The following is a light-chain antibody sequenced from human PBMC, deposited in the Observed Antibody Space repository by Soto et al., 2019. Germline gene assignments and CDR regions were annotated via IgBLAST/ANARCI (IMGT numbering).Light chain of an antibody. Sequence: DIPLTHSPSTLTASVGDRVTITCRASQTISSWLAWYQQRPGKAPKLLIYKASSLESGVPSRFSGSGSGTEFTLTISSLQPDDFATYYCQQYNSYPWTCGQGTKG. CDR1: QTISSW. CDR3: QQYNSYPWT. CDR2: KAS. V-gene: IGKV1-5*03. J-gene: IGKJ1*01.